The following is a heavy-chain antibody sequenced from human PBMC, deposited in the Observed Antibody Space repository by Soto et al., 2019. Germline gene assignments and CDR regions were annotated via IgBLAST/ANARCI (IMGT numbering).Heavy chain of an antibody. CDR3: ARAGYCTNGVCYRDYYYYYGMDV. Sequence: GASVKVSCKASGYTFTSYYMHWVRQAPGQGLEWMGIINPSGGSTSYAQKFQGRVTMTRDTSTSTVYMELSSLRSEDTAVYYCARAGYCTNGVCYRDYYYYYGMDVWGQGTTVTVSS. CDR2: INPSGGST. D-gene: IGHD2-8*01. J-gene: IGHJ6*02. CDR1: GYTFTSYY. V-gene: IGHV1-46*01.